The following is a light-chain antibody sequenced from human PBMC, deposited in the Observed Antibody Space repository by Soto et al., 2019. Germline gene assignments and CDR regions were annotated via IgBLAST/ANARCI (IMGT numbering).Light chain of an antibody. V-gene: IGKV3-15*01. CDR1: QGIGDT. CDR2: DTS. J-gene: IGKJ4*01. CDR3: QPYKNWPLT. Sequence: EVVMRQSPATPSVSPGEGATLSCRASQGIGDTLAWYQHKPGQTPRLLIYDTSTRATGVPTRFSGSRSGAEFTLTINSLQSEYFAVYYCQPYKNWPLTFGGGTKVDIK.